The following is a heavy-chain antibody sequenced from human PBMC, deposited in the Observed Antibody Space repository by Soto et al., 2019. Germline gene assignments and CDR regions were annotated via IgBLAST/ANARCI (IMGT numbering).Heavy chain of an antibody. D-gene: IGHD2-15*01. CDR2: IIPIFGTA. V-gene: IGHV1-69*06. CDR1: GGTFSSYA. J-gene: IGHJ6*02. Sequence: QVQLVQSGAEVKKPGSSVKVSCKASGGTFSSYAISWVRQAPGQGLEWMGGIIPIFGTANYAQKFQGRVTITADKTTSTGYMELSSLRSEETAVYYCARGTYCSGRSCYATRLYDYYYYGMDVWGQGTTVTVSS. CDR3: ARGTYCSGRSCYATRLYDYYYYGMDV.